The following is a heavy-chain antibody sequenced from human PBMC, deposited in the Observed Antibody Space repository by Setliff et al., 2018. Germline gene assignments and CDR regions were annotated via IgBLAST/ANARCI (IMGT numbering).Heavy chain of an antibody. CDR2: LYHGGTT. Sequence: SETLSLTCAVSSLSVSSGYFWGWIRQPPGKGLEWIGCLYHGGTTHYNPSLKSRVTIPLDTSKNGFSLKLSSVTAADTAVYYCARVPALGGMVGTYGIDYWGQGTLVTVSS. J-gene: IGHJ4*02. CDR1: SLSVSSGYF. D-gene: IGHD1-26*01. V-gene: IGHV4-38-2*01. CDR3: ARVPALGGMVGTYGIDY.